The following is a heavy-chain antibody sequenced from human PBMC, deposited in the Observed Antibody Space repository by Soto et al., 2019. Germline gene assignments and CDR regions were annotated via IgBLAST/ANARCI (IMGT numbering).Heavy chain of an antibody. CDR2: INPSDGST. Sequence: GASVKVSCKASGYSFTSNYMHWVRQAPGQGLEWMGIINPSDGSTRYAQKFQGRVTMTRDTSTSTVYMELSSLRSEDTAVYYCARGYGSGSYYEHWGQGTLVTVSS. D-gene: IGHD3-10*01. CDR3: ARGYGSGSYYEH. CDR1: GYSFTSNY. J-gene: IGHJ4*02. V-gene: IGHV1-46*01.